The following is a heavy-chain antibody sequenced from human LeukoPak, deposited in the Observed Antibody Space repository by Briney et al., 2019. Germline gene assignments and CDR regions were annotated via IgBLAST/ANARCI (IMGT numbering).Heavy chain of an antibody. CDR3: AKWGDYDILTGYYVPDY. D-gene: IGHD3-9*01. CDR2: ITGSDGSS. Sequence: GTSLRLSCVASGFTFTNYAMSWVREAPGKGLEWVSAITGSDGSSYYADSVKGRFTISRDNSKNTLYLQVNSLRAEDTAVYYCAKWGDYDILTGYYVPDYWGQGTLVTVSS. V-gene: IGHV3-23*01. J-gene: IGHJ4*02. CDR1: GFTFTNYA.